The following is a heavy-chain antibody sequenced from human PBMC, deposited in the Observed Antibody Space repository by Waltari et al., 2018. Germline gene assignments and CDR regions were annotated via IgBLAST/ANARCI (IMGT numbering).Heavy chain of an antibody. CDR3: ARENIMGTTSGDFAF. Sequence: QVQLVQSGAEVKKPGASVKVSCQASGYTFTKYWMHWLRQAPGQGLAWMGIINPSNGNTNDAPHCQGRMTMTRDASTGTVNMELSSLRSDDTAVYYCARENIMGTTSGDFAFWGQGTLVTVSS. J-gene: IGHJ1*01. CDR1: GYTFTKYW. D-gene: IGHD3-10*01. CDR2: INPSNGNT. V-gene: IGHV1-46*01.